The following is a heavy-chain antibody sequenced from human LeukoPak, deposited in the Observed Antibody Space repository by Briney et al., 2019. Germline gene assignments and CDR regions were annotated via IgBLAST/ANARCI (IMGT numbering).Heavy chain of an antibody. Sequence: PGGSLRLSCVTSGFTFGDYTMLWVRQVPGKGLEWLSGITWDGGNIAYAHSVKGRFTISRDNAKSSLYMQMNSLRNEDMAFYFCAKGYTFHGVAHDSGYFDYWGQRTLVTVSS. CDR3: AKGYTFHGVAHDSGYFDY. J-gene: IGHJ4*02. V-gene: IGHV3-9*03. CDR2: ITWDGGNI. CDR1: GFTFGDYT. D-gene: IGHD3-3*01.